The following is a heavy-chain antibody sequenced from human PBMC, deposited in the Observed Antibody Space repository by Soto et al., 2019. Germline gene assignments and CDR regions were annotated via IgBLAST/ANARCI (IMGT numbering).Heavy chain of an antibody. Sequence: SETLSLTCPVSRGSTSRGDYYCSRIRQPPAKGLQSLGYIYYRGSTYFNPSLKSRVTISVDTSKNQFSLKLSSVTAADTAVYYCARATGTVTYYDFWSGLEGYLGYWGQGTLVTASS. D-gene: IGHD3-3*01. CDR3: ARATGTVTYYDFWSGLEGYLGY. CDR2: IYYRGST. CDR1: RGSTSRGDYY. J-gene: IGHJ4*02. V-gene: IGHV4-30-4*01.